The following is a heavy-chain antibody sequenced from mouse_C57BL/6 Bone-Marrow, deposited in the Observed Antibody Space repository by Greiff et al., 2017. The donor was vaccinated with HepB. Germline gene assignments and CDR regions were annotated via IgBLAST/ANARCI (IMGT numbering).Heavy chain of an antibody. D-gene: IGHD2-5*01. CDR3: ARDYSKGFAY. CDR2: IYPGDGDT. V-gene: IGHV1-82*01. Sequence: VQLQESGPELVKPGASVKISCKASGYAFSSSWMNWVKQRPGKGLEWIGRIYPGDGDTNYNGKFKGKATLTADKSSSTAYMHLSSLTSEDSAVYFCARDYSKGFAYWGQGTLVTVSA. J-gene: IGHJ3*01. CDR1: GYAFSSSW.